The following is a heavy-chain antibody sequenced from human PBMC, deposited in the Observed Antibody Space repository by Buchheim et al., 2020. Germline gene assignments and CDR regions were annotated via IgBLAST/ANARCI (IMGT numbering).Heavy chain of an antibody. CDR3: ARDRYFDHYFDY. J-gene: IGHJ4*02. D-gene: IGHD3-9*01. Sequence: EVQLVESGGGLVQPGGSLRLSCAASGFTFSSYWMTWVRQAPGKGLEWVATIKQGTSEKYYVDSVKGRFTISRDNAKNSLYMQMNRLRAEDTAVYYCARDRYFDHYFDYWGQGTL. V-gene: IGHV3-7*04. CDR1: GFTFSSYW. CDR2: IKQGTSEK.